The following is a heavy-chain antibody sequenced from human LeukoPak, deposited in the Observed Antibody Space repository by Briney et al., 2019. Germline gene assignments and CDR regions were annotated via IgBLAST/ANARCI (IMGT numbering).Heavy chain of an antibody. D-gene: IGHD2-15*01. CDR3: ASDIVVVVAATYDDY. CDR1: GFTFSSYG. Sequence: AGGSLRLSCAASGFTFSSYGMHWVRQAPGKGLEWVAFIRYDGGNKYYADSVKGRFTISRDNSKNTLYLQMNSLRAEDTAVYYCASDIVVVVAATYDDYWGQGTLVTVSS. V-gene: IGHV3-30*02. J-gene: IGHJ4*02. CDR2: IRYDGGNK.